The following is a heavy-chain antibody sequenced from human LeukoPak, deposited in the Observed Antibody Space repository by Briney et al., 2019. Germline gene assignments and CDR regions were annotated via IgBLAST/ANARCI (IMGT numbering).Heavy chain of an antibody. CDR1: GFTFG. CDR2: INGGGDST. D-gene: IGHD3-16*01. V-gene: IGHV3-23*01. J-gene: IGHJ4*02. CDR3: VKGPYYESPALDS. Sequence: GGSLRLSCAASGFTFGMNWVRQTPRKGLEWISHINGGGDSTHYADFVKGRFTISRDNSQNTLYVQMNSLRTEVTAIYYCVKGPYYESPALDSWGQGTLVTVSS.